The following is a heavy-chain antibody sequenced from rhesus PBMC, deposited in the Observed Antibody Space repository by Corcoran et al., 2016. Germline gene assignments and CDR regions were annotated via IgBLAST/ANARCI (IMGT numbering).Heavy chain of an antibody. CDR1: GYTFTDYY. V-gene: IGHV1-138*01. J-gene: IGHJ4*01. Sequence: QVQLVQFGAEAKKPGSSVKVSCKASGYTFTDYYMHWVRQAPGQGLGWMRNTTPTTGSTNYAQKFQGRVTMTRDTSTSTAYMGLSSLRSEDTAVYYCGRGVDYWGQGVLVTVSS. CDR3: GRGVDY. CDR2: TTPTTGST.